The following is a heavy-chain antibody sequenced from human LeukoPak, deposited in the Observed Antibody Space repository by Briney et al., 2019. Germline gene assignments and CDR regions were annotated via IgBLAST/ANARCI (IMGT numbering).Heavy chain of an antibody. CDR2: TSSDETNK. CDR1: GFTFSSYA. CDR3: ATYGYSSSWI. D-gene: IGHD6-13*01. Sequence: GGSLRLSCAPSGFTFSSYAMHWVRQAPGKGLEWVAVTSSDETNKYYAESVKGRFTISRDNSKNALYLQMNNLGVEDTAVYYCATYGYSSSWIWGQGTMVTVSS. J-gene: IGHJ3*02. V-gene: IGHV3-30-3*01.